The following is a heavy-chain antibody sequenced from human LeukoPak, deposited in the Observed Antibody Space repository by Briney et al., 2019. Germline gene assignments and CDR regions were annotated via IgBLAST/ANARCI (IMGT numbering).Heavy chain of an antibody. V-gene: IGHV4-38-2*02. CDR1: GYSISSGYY. D-gene: IGHD3-10*01. CDR3: ARTADYYYGSGSFDY. CDR2: IYHTGIT. Sequence: SETLSLTCTVSGYSISSGYYWGWIRPTPEKGLEWIGSIYHTGITYYNPSLKSRVTISVDTSKNQFSLKLSSVTAADTAVYYCARTADYYYGSGSFDYWGQGTLVTVSS. J-gene: IGHJ4*02.